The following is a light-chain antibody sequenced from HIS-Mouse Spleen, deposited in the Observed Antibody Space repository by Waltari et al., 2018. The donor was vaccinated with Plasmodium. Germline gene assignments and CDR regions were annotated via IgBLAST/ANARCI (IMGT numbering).Light chain of an antibody. V-gene: IGLV3-10*01. CDR1: ALPKNY. CDR2: EDS. J-gene: IGLJ3*02. Sequence: SYELTQPPSVSVSPAQTARITCSGAALPKNYAYWYQQKSGQAPVLVIYEDSKRPSGIPERFSGSSSGTMATLTISGAQVEDEADYYCYSTDSSGNHRVFGGGTKLTVL. CDR3: YSTDSSGNHRV.